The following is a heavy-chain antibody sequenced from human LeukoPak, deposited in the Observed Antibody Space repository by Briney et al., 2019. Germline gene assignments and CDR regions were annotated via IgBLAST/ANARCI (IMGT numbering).Heavy chain of an antibody. D-gene: IGHD3-10*01. CDR2: INPNSGGT. V-gene: IGHV1-2*02. CDR1: GYTFTGYY. J-gene: IGHJ4*02. Sequence: GASVKVSCKASGYTFTGYYMHWVRQAPGQGLEWMGWINPNSGGTNYAQKFQGRVTMTRDTSICTAYMELSRLRSDDTAVYYCARRKGLLWFGELFYWGQGTLVTVSS. CDR3: ARRKGLLWFGELFY.